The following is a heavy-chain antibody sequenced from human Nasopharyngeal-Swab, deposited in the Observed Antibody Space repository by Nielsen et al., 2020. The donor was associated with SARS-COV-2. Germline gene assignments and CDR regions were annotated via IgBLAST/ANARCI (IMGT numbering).Heavy chain of an antibody. CDR1: GGSVSSNSYY. CDR3: ARQPKQWLVQNPKLYFDY. Sequence: SETLSLTCTVSGGSVSSNSYYWGWIRQPPGKGLEWIGTIYYSGSTYYNPSLKSRVTISVDTSKNQFSLKLSSVTAADTAVYYCARQPKQWLVQNPKLYFDYWGQGTLVTVSS. D-gene: IGHD6-19*01. V-gene: IGHV4-39*01. CDR2: IYYSGST. J-gene: IGHJ4*02.